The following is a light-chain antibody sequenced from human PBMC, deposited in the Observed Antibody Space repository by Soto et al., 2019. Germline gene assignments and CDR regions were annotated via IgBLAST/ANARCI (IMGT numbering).Light chain of an antibody. Sequence: VLTKSLAAVSVSRGEGATRPFRASQSVSSRLAWYQQKLGQAPRLLIYGASTRATGIPARFSGSGSGTDFTLTISSLEPEDFAVYYCQQRSNWPTFAHRTKVDI. CDR2: GAS. V-gene: IGKV3-15*01. CDR1: QSVSSR. CDR3: QQRSNWPT. J-gene: IGKJ3*01.